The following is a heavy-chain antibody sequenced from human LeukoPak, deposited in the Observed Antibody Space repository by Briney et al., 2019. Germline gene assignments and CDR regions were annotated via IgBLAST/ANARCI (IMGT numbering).Heavy chain of an antibody. Sequence: GGSLRLSCAASGFTFSTYWMSWVRQAPGRGLEWVANIKEDGSEINYADSVRGRFTISRDNAKNSLYLQMNSLRAEDTAVYYCARGYTCGYWGQGTLVIVSS. CDR3: ARGYTCGY. V-gene: IGHV3-7*04. D-gene: IGHD5-18*01. J-gene: IGHJ4*02. CDR2: IKEDGSEI. CDR1: GFTFSTYW.